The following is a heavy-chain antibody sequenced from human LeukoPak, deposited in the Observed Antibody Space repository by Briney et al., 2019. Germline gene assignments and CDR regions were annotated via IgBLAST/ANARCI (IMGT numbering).Heavy chain of an antibody. D-gene: IGHD6-13*01. J-gene: IGHJ5*02. CDR1: GDSISSGGYS. CDR2: IHDSGST. V-gene: IGHV4-30-4*07. CDR3: ARVVAAAGNNWFDP. Sequence: SETLSLTCAVSGDSISSGGYSWSWIRQTPGKGLEWIAYIHDSGSTYNNPSLKSRLSISIDTSKNQFSLKLNSVTAADTAVYYCARVVAAAGNNWFDPWGQGTLVTASS.